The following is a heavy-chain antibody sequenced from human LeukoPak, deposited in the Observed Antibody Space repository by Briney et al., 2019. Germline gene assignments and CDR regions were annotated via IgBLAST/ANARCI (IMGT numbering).Heavy chain of an antibody. CDR1: GLTVSSSY. D-gene: IGHD2/OR15-2a*01. CDR3: ARNILFAFDI. Sequence: GGSLRLSCASSGLTVSSSYMSWVRQAPGKGLEWVSIISNVDSTYYADSMKGRFTISRDNSKNTLYLQVNSQRAEDTAMYYCARNILFAFDIWGQGTMVTVSS. V-gene: IGHV3-53*01. J-gene: IGHJ3*02. CDR2: ISNVDST.